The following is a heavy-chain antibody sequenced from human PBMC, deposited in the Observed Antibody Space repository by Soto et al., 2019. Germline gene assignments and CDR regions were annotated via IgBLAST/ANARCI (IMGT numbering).Heavy chain of an antibody. D-gene: IGHD1-26*01. CDR2: INPNSGGT. CDR1: GYTFTGYY. V-gene: IGHV1-2*04. J-gene: IGHJ6*02. Sequence: ASVKVSCKAPGYTFTGYYMHWVRQAPGQGLEWMGWINPNSGGTNYAQKFQGWVTMTRDTSISTAYMELSRLRSDDTAVYYCAREWARRSHYAMDVCGQGTTVTVSS. CDR3: AREWARRSHYAMDV.